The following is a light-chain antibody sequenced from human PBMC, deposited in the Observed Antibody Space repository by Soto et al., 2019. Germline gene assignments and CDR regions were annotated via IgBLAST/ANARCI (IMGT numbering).Light chain of an antibody. CDR1: SSDVGGYNY. CDR3: TPFTSSSTWV. V-gene: IGLV2-14*01. J-gene: IGLJ3*02. CDR2: DVD. Sequence: QSALTQPASVSGSPGQSITISCTGTSSDVGGYNYVSWYRQDPGKAPKLMIYDVDKRPSGLSNRISGAKSGNTASLTISGRQAEDEADYYCTPFTSSSTWVFGGGTKLTVL.